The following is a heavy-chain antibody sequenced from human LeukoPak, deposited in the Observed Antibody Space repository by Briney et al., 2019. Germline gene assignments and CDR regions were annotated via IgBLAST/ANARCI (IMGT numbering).Heavy chain of an antibody. Sequence: GGSPRLSCAASGFTFSNAWMSWVRQAPGKGLEWVGRIKSKTDGGTTDYAAPVKGRFTISRDDSKNTLYLQMNSLKTEDTAVYYCTTSTAGKAAMVNYYYYGMDVWGKGTTVTVSS. V-gene: IGHV3-15*01. J-gene: IGHJ6*04. CDR2: IKSKTDGGTT. CDR3: TTSTAGKAAMVNYYYYGMDV. D-gene: IGHD5-18*01. CDR1: GFTFSNAW.